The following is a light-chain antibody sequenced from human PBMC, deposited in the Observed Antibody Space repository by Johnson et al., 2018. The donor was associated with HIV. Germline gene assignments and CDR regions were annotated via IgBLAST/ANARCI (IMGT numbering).Light chain of an antibody. V-gene: IGLV1-51*02. CDR3: GTWDSSLSAEV. Sequence: HSVLTQPPSVSAAPGQKVTISCSGSSSNIGNNYVSWYQQLPGTAPKLLIYENNKRPSGIPDRFSGSKSGTSATLGSTGLQTGDEADYYCGTWDSSLSAEVFGTGTKVTVL. J-gene: IGLJ1*01. CDR2: ENN. CDR1: SSNIGNNY.